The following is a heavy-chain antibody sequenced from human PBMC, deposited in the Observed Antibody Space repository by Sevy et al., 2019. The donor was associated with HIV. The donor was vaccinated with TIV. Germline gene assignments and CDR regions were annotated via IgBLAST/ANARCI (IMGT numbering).Heavy chain of an antibody. Sequence: ASVKVSCKASGFTFTSSAVQWVRQARGQRLEWIGWIVVGSGNTNYAQKFQERVTITRDMSTSTAYMELSSLRSEDTAVYYCAAEEITIFGVVMAYGMDVWGQGTTVTVPS. CDR1: GFTFTSSA. CDR2: IVVGSGNT. D-gene: IGHD3-3*01. CDR3: AAEEITIFGVVMAYGMDV. V-gene: IGHV1-58*01. J-gene: IGHJ6*02.